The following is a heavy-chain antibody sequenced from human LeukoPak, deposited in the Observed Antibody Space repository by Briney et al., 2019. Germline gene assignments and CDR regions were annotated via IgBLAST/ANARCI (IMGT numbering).Heavy chain of an antibody. D-gene: IGHD3-22*01. CDR2: SRNKANGYTT. V-gene: IGHV3-72*01. Sequence: PGGTLRLSCAASGFTFSDFYMDWVRQAPGKGLEWVARSRNKANGYTTEYAASVKGRFTISRDESKNSLSLLMNSLRAEDTAVYFCVRGYNSFDCWGQGTLVTVSS. CDR3: VRGYNSFDC. J-gene: IGHJ4*02. CDR1: GFTFSDFY.